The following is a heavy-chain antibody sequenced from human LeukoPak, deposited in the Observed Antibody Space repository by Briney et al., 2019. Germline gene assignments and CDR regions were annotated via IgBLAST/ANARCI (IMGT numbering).Heavy chain of an antibody. Sequence: PSETPSPNSTVSGGSMSSYYSTWSPPPPGPGPRGPGNIYYSGSTNYNPSLKSRVTISVDTSKNQFSLKLSSVTAADTAVYYCARQSGGRPDWYFDLWGRGTLVTVSS. J-gene: IGHJ2*01. CDR2: IYYSGST. CDR1: GGSMSSYY. CDR3: ARQSGGRPDWYFDL. V-gene: IGHV4-59*08. D-gene: IGHD2-15*01.